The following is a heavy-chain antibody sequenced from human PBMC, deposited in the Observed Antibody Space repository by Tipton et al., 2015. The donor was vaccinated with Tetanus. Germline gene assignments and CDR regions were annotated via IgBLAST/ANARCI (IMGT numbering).Heavy chain of an antibody. Sequence: TLSLTCTVSGGSISSYYWSWIRQPPGKGLEWIGYIYYSGSTNYNPSLKSRVTISVDTSKNQFSLKLSSVTAADTAVYYCACNGPLLNWFDPWGQGTLVPVSS. CDR1: GGSISSYY. V-gene: IGHV4-59*01. D-gene: IGHD2/OR15-2a*01. J-gene: IGHJ5*02. CDR2: IYYSGST. CDR3: ACNGPLLNWFDP.